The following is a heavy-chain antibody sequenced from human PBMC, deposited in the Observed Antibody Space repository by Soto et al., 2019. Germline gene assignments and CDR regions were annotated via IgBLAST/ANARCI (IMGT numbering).Heavy chain of an antibody. CDR1: GGSISSGDYY. V-gene: IGHV4-30-4*01. J-gene: IGHJ4*02. CDR3: ARGGVITMVRGAFDY. D-gene: IGHD3-10*01. CDR2: IYYSGST. Sequence: QVQLQESGPGLVKPSQTLSLTYTVSGGSISSGDYYWSWIRQPPGKGLEWIGYIYYSGSTYYNPSLKSRVTISVDTSKNQFSLKLSSVTAADTAVYYCARGGVITMVRGAFDYWGQGTLVTVSS.